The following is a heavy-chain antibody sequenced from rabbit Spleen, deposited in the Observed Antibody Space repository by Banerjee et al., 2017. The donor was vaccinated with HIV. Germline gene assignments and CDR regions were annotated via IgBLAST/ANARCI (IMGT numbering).Heavy chain of an antibody. D-gene: IGHD4-2*01. CDR2: IDVTKSGST. J-gene: IGHJ4*01. Sequence: QEQLEESGGDLVKPGASLTLTCKASGLAFSSSYWICWVRQAPGKGLEWIACIDVTKSGSTYYASWAKGRLTISKTSSTTVTLQMTSLTAADTATYFCARDAAGREDFNLWGPGPSSPS. V-gene: IGHV1S45*01. CDR3: ARDAAGREDFNL. CDR1: GLAFSSSYW.